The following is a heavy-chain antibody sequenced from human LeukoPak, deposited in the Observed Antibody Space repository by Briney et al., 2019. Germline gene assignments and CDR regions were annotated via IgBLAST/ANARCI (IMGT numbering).Heavy chain of an antibody. CDR2: ISGSGGST. J-gene: IGHJ4*02. CDR3: AKVKSSGWYYFDY. D-gene: IGHD6-19*01. CDR1: GFTFSTYA. V-gene: IGHV3-23*01. Sequence: QPGGSLRLSCAASGFTFSTYAMTWVRQAPGKGLEWVSAISGSGGSTYYADSVKGRFTISRDNSKNTLYLQMNSLRAEDTAVYYCAKVKSSGWYYFDYWGQGTLVTVSS.